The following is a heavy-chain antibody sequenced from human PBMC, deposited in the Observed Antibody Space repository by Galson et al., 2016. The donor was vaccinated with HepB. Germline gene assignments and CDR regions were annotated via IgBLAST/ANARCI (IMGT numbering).Heavy chain of an antibody. D-gene: IGHD2-2*01. CDR3: ARDEYQLLVFDS. CDR2: ISSDVSIT. CDR1: GFTFSSYW. V-gene: IGHV3-74*01. J-gene: IGHJ4*02. Sequence: SLRLSCAASGFTFSSYWMHWVRQAPGKRLEWVSRISSDVSITTYADSVKGRFTISRDNAKNTLYLQMNSLTAEDTAVYYCARDEYQLLVFDSWGQGTLVTVSS.